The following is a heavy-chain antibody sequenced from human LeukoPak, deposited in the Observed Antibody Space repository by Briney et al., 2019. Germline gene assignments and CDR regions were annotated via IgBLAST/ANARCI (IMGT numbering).Heavy chain of an antibody. CDR3: ARQITRYSSCWYEGSDFDY. Sequence: GGSLRLSCAASGFTFSSYSMNWVRQAPGKGLEWVSPISSSSSYIYYADSVKGRFTISRDNAKNSLYLQMNSLRAEDTAVYYCARQITRYSSCWYEGSDFDYWGQGTLVAVSS. CDR1: GFTFSSYS. D-gene: IGHD6-19*01. J-gene: IGHJ4*02. V-gene: IGHV3-21*01. CDR2: ISSSSSYI.